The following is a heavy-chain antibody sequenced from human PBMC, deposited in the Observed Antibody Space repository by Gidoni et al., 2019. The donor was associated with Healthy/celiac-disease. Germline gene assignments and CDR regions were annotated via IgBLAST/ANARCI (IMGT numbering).Heavy chain of an antibody. CDR1: GFTFSSYA. J-gene: IGHJ4*02. V-gene: IGHV3-23*01. CDR3: AKMLLVVPAAKFSAYFH. CDR2: ISGSGGST. Sequence: EVQLLESGGGLVQPGGSLRLSCAASGFTFSSYAMSWVRQAPGKGLEWVSAISGSGGSTYYADSVKGRFTISRDNSKNTLYLQMNSLRAEDTAVYYCAKMLLVVPAAKFSAYFHWGQGTLVTVSS. D-gene: IGHD2-2*01.